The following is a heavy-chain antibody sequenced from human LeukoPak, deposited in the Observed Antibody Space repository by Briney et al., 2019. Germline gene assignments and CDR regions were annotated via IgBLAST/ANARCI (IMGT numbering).Heavy chain of an antibody. CDR1: GYTFTGYY. J-gene: IGHJ4*02. V-gene: IGHV1-2*02. Sequence: GASVKVSCKASGYTFTGYYMHWVRQAPGQGLEWMGWINPNSGGTNYAQKFQGRVTMTRDTSISTAYMELSRLRSDDTAVYYCARDLYDSSGYLVPGVRVFLDYWGQGTLVTVSS. CDR2: INPNSGGT. CDR3: ARDLYDSSGYLVPGVRVFLDY. D-gene: IGHD3-22*01.